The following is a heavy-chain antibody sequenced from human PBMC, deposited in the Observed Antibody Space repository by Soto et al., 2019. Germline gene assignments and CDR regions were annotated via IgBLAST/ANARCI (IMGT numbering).Heavy chain of an antibody. CDR1: GGSISSFD. CDR3: GRQDTSGYAFDY. Sequence: SETLSLTCTVSGGSISSFDWNWIRQSPGKGLEWIGYISYSGSTNYNPSLKSRVTISVDTSKNQFSLKLSSVTAADTAVYYCGRQDTSGYAFDYWSQGTLGTVSS. J-gene: IGHJ4*02. D-gene: IGHD3-22*01. CDR2: ISYSGST. V-gene: IGHV4-59*08.